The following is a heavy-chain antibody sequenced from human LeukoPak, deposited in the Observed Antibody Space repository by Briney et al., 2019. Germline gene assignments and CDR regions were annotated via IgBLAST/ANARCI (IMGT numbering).Heavy chain of an antibody. Sequence: SETLSLTCAVDGGSFSGYYWSWIRQPPGKGLEWIGEINHSGSTNYNPSLKSRVTISVDTSKNQFSLKLSSVTAADTAIYYCARAVIVVAAATQRNWFDPWGQGTLVTVSS. J-gene: IGHJ5*02. CDR1: GGSFSGYY. CDR2: INHSGST. CDR3: ARAVIVVAAATQRNWFDP. D-gene: IGHD2-15*01. V-gene: IGHV4-34*01.